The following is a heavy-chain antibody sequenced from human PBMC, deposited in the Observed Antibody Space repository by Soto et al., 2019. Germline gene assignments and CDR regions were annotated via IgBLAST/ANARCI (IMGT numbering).Heavy chain of an antibody. CDR3: ARGDRIAARALRWFDP. J-gene: IGHJ5*02. CDR2: INAGNGNT. Sequence: VQLVQSGAEVKKPGASGKVSCKASGYTFTSYAMHWVRQAPGQRLEWMGWINAGNGNTKYSQKFQGRETITRDTAASTDYMELRSLRSEGTAVYYCARGDRIAARALRWFDPWGQGTLVTVSS. V-gene: IGHV1-3*01. D-gene: IGHD6-6*01. CDR1: GYTFTSYA.